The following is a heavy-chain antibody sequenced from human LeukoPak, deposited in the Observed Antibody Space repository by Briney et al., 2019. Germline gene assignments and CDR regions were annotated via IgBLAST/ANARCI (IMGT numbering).Heavy chain of an antibody. V-gene: IGHV3-30*02. D-gene: IGHD3-9*01. J-gene: IGHJ4*02. CDR2: IRYDGSNK. CDR1: GFTFSSYA. CDR3: ARGTYDILTGFDY. Sequence: GGSLRLSCAASGFTFSSYAMHWVRQAPGKGLEWVAFIRYDGSNKYYADSVKGRFTISRDNSKNTLYLQMNSLRAEDTAVCYCARGTYDILTGFDYWGQGTLVTVSS.